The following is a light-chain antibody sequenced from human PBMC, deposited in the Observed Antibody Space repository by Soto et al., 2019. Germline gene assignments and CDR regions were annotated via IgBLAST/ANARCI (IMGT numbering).Light chain of an antibody. J-gene: IGKJ5*01. CDR2: DTS. Sequence: ELMMTQSAAPLSVSPWERATLSCRASQSVSSKLAWYQRKPGQAPRLLIYDTSNRATGVPARFSGSGSGTDFTLTISSLEPEDCAIYYCQQRQYWPPTTFGQGTRLEI. CDR1: QSVSSK. CDR3: QQRQYWPPTT. V-gene: IGKV3-11*01.